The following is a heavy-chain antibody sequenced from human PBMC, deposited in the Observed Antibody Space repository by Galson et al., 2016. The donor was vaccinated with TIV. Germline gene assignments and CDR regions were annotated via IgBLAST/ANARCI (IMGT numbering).Heavy chain of an antibody. J-gene: IGHJ6*03. CDR3: TRDVTVLPETTDYYYYYVDV. CDR2: FYYTGST. Sequence: SETLSLTCTVSGGSISTYYWSWIRQPPGKGREWIGYFYYTGSTNYNSSLKSRVTLSVDRSKNQFSLKLNSVTAADTSVYFCTRDVTVLPETTDYYYYYVDVWGKGTMVTVSS. D-gene: IGHD4-17*01. CDR1: GGSISTYY. V-gene: IGHV4-59*01.